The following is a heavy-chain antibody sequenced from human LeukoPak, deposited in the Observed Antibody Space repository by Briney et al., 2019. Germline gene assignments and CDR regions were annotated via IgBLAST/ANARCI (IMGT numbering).Heavy chain of an antibody. CDR2: IYYSGRT. Sequence: TPSETLSLTCTVSGGSISSYYWSWIRQPPGKGLEWIGYIYYSGRTNYNPSLKSRVTISVDTSKNQFSLRLSSVTAADTAVYYCARLFLPESEYHNWFDPWGQGTLVTVSS. CDR3: ARLFLPESEYHNWFDP. D-gene: IGHD1-14*01. CDR1: GGSISSYY. J-gene: IGHJ5*02. V-gene: IGHV4-59*01.